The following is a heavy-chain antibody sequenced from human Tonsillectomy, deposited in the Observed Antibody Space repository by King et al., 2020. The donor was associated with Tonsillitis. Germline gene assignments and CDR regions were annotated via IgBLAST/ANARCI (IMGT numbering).Heavy chain of an antibody. J-gene: IGHJ6*02. D-gene: IGHD1-20*01. Sequence: VQLVESGGGLVKPGGSLRLSCAASGFTFSSYSMNWVRQAPGKGLEWVSSISSSSSYIYYADAVKGRFTISRDNAKNSLYLQMNSLRAEDTAVYYCARTITGRGYYYGRDVWGQGTTVTVSS. CDR3: ARTITGRGYYYGRDV. CDR1: GFTFSSYS. V-gene: IGHV3-21*01. CDR2: ISSSSSYI.